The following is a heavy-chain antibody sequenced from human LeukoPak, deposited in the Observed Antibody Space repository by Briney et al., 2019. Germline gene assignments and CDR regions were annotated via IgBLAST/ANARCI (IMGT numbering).Heavy chain of an antibody. CDR1: GGTFSSYA. J-gene: IGHJ4*02. D-gene: IGHD3-10*01. Sequence: SVKVSCKASGGTFSSYAISWVRQAPGQGLEWMGRIIPIFGIANYAQKFQGRVTITADKSTSTAYMELSSLRSEDTAVYYCARDTRTTMVRGVIKSYYFDYWGQGTLVTVSS. CDR3: ARDTRTTMVRGVIKSYYFDY. CDR2: IIPIFGIA. V-gene: IGHV1-69*04.